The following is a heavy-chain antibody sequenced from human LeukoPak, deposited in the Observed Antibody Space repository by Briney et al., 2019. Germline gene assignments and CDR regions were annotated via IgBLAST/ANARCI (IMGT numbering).Heavy chain of an antibody. CDR2: VYTSGTT. V-gene: IGHV4-61*02. CDR3: ASHPYGSGGSFDY. Sequence: SETLSLTCTVSGGSISSDTYYWSWIRQTAGKGLEWIGRVYTSGTTTYNPSLKSRVTISIDTSKNQFSLKLSSVTAADTAVYYCASHPYGSGGSFDYWGQGTLVTVSS. CDR1: GGSISSDTYY. J-gene: IGHJ4*02. D-gene: IGHD3-10*01.